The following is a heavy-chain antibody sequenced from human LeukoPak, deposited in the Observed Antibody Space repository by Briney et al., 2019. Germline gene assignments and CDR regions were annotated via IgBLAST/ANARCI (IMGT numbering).Heavy chain of an antibody. D-gene: IGHD1-26*01. CDR3: ASGGIYYGAAFDF. J-gene: IGHJ4*02. Sequence: PGGSLRLSCAASGLTVSSNCMSWVRQAPGKGLEWVSGINWNGGSTGYADSVKGRFTISRDNAKNSLYLQMNSLRAEDTALYYCASGGIYYGAAFDFWGQGTLVTVSS. CDR2: INWNGGST. V-gene: IGHV3-20*04. CDR1: GLTVSSNC.